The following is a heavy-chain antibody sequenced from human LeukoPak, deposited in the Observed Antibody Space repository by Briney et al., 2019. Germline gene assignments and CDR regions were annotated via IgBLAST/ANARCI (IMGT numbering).Heavy chain of an antibody. V-gene: IGHV3-30*03. CDR1: GFIFSSYG. CDR3: VRVWHYSDF. CDR2: LSSDGSNK. D-gene: IGHD2-21*01. J-gene: IGHJ4*02. Sequence: SGRSLRLSCAASGFIFSSYGMHWVRQAPGKGLEWVAVLSSDGSNKYYTDSVKGRFTISRDNAKNTVHLQMNSLRAEDTAVYYCVRVWHYSDFWGQGTLVTVSS.